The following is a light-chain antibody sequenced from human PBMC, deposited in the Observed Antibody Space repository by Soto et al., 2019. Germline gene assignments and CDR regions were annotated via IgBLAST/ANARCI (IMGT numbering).Light chain of an antibody. V-gene: IGKV3-15*01. CDR2: GAS. CDR1: QSVSSK. Sequence: EIVMTQSPATLSVSPGERATPSCRASQSVSSKLAWYQQKPGQAPRVLIYGASTRATGIPARFSGSGSGTEFTLTISSLQTEDFAVYYCQHYNDWPPTWTFGQGTKV. J-gene: IGKJ1*01. CDR3: QHYNDWPPTWT.